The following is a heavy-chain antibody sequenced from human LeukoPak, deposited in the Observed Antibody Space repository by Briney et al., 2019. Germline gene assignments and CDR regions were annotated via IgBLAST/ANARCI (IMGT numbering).Heavy chain of an antibody. CDR1: RFSFSDSY. V-gene: IGHV3-11*06. J-gene: IGHJ3*02. Sequence: GGSLRLSCAASRFSFSDSYMSWIRQAPGKGLEWVSYISSSGDYTAYADSVQGRFTISRDNAKNSLYLQMNSLRAEDTAVYYCARSGSLVGAFDIWGQGTMVTVSS. CDR2: ISSSGDYT. D-gene: IGHD1-26*01. CDR3: ARSGSLVGAFDI.